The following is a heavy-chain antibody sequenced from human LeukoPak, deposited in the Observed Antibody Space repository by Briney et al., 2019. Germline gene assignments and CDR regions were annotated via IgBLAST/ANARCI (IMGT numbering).Heavy chain of an antibody. CDR2: IYYSGST. J-gene: IGHJ2*01. V-gene: IGHV4-59*11. CDR1: GGSISSHY. CDR3: ATAGVVPAARYWYFDL. Sequence: SETLSLTCTVSGGSISSHYWSWIRQPPGKGLEWIGYIYYSGSTNYNPSLKSRVTISVDTSKNQFSLKLSSVAAADTAVYYCATAGVVPAARYWYFDLWGRGTLVTVSS. D-gene: IGHD2-2*01.